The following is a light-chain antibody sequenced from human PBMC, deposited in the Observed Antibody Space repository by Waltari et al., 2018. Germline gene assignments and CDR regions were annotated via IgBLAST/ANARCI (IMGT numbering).Light chain of an antibody. V-gene: IGLV2-23*01. CDR1: SSDGGNYNL. J-gene: IGLJ3*02. CDR2: DDN. CDR3: CSYAGSYTWV. Sequence: QSALTQPASVSGSPGQSITISCTGTSSDGGNYNLVSWYQQYPGKAPKVMIYDDNRRPSGVSDRFSGSKSCNTASLTISGVQAEDEADYYCCSYAGSYTWVFGGGTKLTVL.